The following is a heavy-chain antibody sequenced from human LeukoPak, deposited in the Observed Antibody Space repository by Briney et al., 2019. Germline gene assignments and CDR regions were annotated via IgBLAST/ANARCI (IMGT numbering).Heavy chain of an antibody. Sequence: SETLSLTCTVSGGSISSYYWSWIRQPPGKGLEWIGYIYYSGSTNYNPSLKSRVTISVDTSENQFSLKLSSVTAADTAVYYCARTYYDFWSGYSYYFDYWGQGTLVTVSS. V-gene: IGHV4-59*01. CDR1: GGSISSYY. CDR3: ARTYYDFWSGYSYYFDY. CDR2: IYYSGST. J-gene: IGHJ4*02. D-gene: IGHD3-3*01.